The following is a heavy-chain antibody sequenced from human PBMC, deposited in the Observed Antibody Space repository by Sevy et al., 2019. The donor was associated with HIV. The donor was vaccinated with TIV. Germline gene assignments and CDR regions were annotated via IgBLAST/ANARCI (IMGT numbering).Heavy chain of an antibody. CDR1: GFTFSNYG. CDR3: AKDASSQWLNYFFDY. D-gene: IGHD6-19*01. Sequence: GGSLRLSCAASGFTFSNYGIHWVRQAPGKGLEWLAAISYGGTNKYYTYSVKGRFTISRDNSKNTLYLQMNSLRAEDTAVYFCAKDASSQWLNYFFDYWGQGTLVTVSS. V-gene: IGHV3-30*18. CDR2: ISYGGTNK. J-gene: IGHJ4*02.